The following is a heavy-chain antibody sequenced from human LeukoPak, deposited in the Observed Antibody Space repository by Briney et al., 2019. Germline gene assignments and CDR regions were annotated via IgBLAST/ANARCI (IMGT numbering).Heavy chain of an antibody. V-gene: IGHV4-39*01. Sequence: SETLSLTCTVSGGSTSSSSYYWGWVRQPPGKGLEWIGSIYYSGSTYYNPSLKSRVTISVDTSKNQFPLKLSSVTAADTAVYYCASNTGVVVISYFDYWGQGTLVTVSS. D-gene: IGHD3-22*01. J-gene: IGHJ4*02. CDR2: IYYSGST. CDR1: GGSTSSSSYY. CDR3: ASNTGVVVISYFDY.